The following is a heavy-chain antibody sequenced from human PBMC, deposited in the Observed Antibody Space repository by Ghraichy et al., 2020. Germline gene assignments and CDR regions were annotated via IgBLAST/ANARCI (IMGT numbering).Heavy chain of an antibody. CDR2: ISGDGGST. V-gene: IGHV3-43*02. D-gene: IGHD6-6*01. J-gene: IGHJ5*02. Sequence: GGSLRLSCAASGFTFDDYAMHWVRQAPGKGLEWVSLISGDGGSTYYADSVKGRFTISRDNSKNSLYLQMNSLRTEDTALYYCAKQARYIHHSSSEGPFDPWGQGTLVTVSS. CDR3: AKQARYIHHSSSEGPFDP. CDR1: GFTFDDYA.